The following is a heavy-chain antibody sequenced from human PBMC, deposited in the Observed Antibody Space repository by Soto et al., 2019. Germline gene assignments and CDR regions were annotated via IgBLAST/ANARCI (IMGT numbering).Heavy chain of an antibody. Sequence: SVKVSCKASGGTFSSYTISWVRQAPGQGLEWMGRIIPILGIANYAQKFQGRVTITADKSTSTAYMELSSLRSEDTAVYYCARQTTITTRNWFDRWGQGALVTVCS. CDR1: GGTFSSYT. CDR2: IIPILGIA. D-gene: IGHD4-4*01. V-gene: IGHV1-69*02. CDR3: ARQTTITTRNWFDR. J-gene: IGHJ5*02.